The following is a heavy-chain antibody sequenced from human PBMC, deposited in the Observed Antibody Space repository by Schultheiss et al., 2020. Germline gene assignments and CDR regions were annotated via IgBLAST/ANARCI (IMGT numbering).Heavy chain of an antibody. Sequence: SETLSLTCTVSGGSISSSSYYWGWIRQPPGKGLEWIGSIYYSGSTYYNPSLKSRVTISVDTSKNQFSLKLSSVTVADMAMYYCAREGDYEGRPVGYWGQGTLVTVSS. D-gene: IGHD4-17*01. V-gene: IGHV4-39*07. CDR1: GGSISSSSYY. CDR2: IYYSGST. CDR3: AREGDYEGRPVGY. J-gene: IGHJ4*02.